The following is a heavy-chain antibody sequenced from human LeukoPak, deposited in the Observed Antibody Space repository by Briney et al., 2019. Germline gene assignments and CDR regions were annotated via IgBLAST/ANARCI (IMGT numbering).Heavy chain of an antibody. J-gene: IGHJ4*02. CDR3: ARRIAALDY. D-gene: IGHD6-6*01. CDR2: IKQDGSEK. Sequence: PGGSLRLSCEVSGFTFSSYWMSWVRQAPGKGLEWVANIKQDGSEKYYVDSVKGRFTISRDNAKNSLYLQMNSLRAEDTAVYYCARRIAALDYWGQGTLVTVSS. V-gene: IGHV3-7*03. CDR1: GFTFSSYW.